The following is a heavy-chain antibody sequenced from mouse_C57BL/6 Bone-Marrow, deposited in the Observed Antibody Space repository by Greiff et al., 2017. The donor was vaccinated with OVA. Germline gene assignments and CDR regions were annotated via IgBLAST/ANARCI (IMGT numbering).Heavy chain of an antibody. Sequence: EVKVEESGGGLVQPGGSMKLSCVASGFTFSNYWMNWVRQSPEKGLEWVAQIRLKSDNYATHYAESVKGRFTISRDDSKSSVYLQMNNLRAEDTGIYYCTFITTVVATGNYWGQGTTLTVSS. V-gene: IGHV6-3*01. D-gene: IGHD1-1*01. J-gene: IGHJ2*01. CDR3: TFITTVVATGNY. CDR2: IRLKSDNYAT. CDR1: GFTFSNYW.